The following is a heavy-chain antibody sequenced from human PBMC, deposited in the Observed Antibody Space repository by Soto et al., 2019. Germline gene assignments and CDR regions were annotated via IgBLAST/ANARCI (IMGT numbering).Heavy chain of an antibody. Sequence: QVQMVESGGGVVQPGRSLRLSCAASGFSFENYGMHWVRQAPGRGLEWVAIIWYDGSLQYYAAAVKGQFTISRDNSKNTLYLEMNSLRAEDTAVYYCANLWGDGYNLGQDYNGMDVWGQGTTVIVSS. V-gene: IGHV3-33*06. J-gene: IGHJ6*02. D-gene: IGHD5-12*01. CDR3: ANLWGDGYNLGQDYNGMDV. CDR2: IWYDGSLQ. CDR1: GFSFENYG.